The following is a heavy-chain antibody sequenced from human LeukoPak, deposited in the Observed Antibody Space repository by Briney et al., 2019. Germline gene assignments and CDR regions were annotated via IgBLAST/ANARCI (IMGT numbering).Heavy chain of an antibody. CDR3: AKDSSSAPVLLWFGELLQTNYFDY. J-gene: IGHJ4*02. D-gene: IGHD3-10*01. V-gene: IGHV3-64*04. Sequence: GGSLRLSCAASGFTFSSYAMHWVRQAPGKGLEYVSAISSNGGSTYYADSVKGRFTISRDNSKNTLYLQMNSLRAEDTAVYYCAKDSSSAPVLLWFGELLQTNYFDYWGQGTLVTVSS. CDR1: GFTFSSYA. CDR2: ISSNGGST.